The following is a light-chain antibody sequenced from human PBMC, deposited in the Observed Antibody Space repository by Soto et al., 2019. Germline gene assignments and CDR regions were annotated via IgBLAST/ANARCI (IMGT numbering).Light chain of an antibody. CDR2: AAS. CDR3: QQVSGYPLS. Sequence: DIELTQSPSFLSASVGDRVTITCRASQGINSNLAWYQQGPAKAPKLLLYAASTLQSGAPSRFSGSASGTEFTLTIGSLQPEDFALYYCQQVSGYPLSFGGGTKV. CDR1: QGINSN. V-gene: IGKV1-9*01. J-gene: IGKJ4*01.